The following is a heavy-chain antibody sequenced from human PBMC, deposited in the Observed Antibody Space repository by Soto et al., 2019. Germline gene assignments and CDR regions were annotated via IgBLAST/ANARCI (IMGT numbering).Heavy chain of an antibody. CDR1: GYSFTSYW. CDR3: ARRIRYYGSGQGYYYGMDV. J-gene: IGHJ6*02. CDR2: IDPSDSYT. D-gene: IGHD3-10*01. Sequence: PGESLKISCKGSGYSFTSYWISWVRQMPGKGLEWMGRIDPSDSYTNYSPSFQGHVTISADKSISTAYLQWSSLKASDTAMYYCARRIRYYGSGQGYYYGMDVWGQGTTVTVSS. V-gene: IGHV5-10-1*01.